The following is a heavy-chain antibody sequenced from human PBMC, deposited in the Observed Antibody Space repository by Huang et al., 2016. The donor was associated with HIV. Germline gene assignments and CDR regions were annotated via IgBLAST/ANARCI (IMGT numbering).Heavy chain of an antibody. CDR2: MNPKSGNR. CDR1: GFNFNNYD. J-gene: IGHJ4*02. V-gene: IGHV1-8*03. Sequence: QVQLVQSGAEVKKPGASVKVSCKASGFNFNNYDFNWVRQASGQGLEWMGGMNPKSGNRGYAQKFQGRVTITRNTSITTAYMELRSLRSEDTAVYYCARARGFLYDSTGYYSRYYFDSWGQGTLVTISS. D-gene: IGHD3-22*01. CDR3: ARARGFLYDSTGYYSRYYFDS.